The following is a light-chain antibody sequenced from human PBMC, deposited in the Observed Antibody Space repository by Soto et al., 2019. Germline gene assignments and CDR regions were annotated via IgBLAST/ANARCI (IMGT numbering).Light chain of an antibody. Sequence: QSVLTQPASVSGSPGQSITISCTGTSSDVGSYNLVSWYQQHPGKAPKFMIYEVSKRPSGVSNRFSGSKSGNTASLTISGLQAEDEADYYCCSYAGSSTPVVFGGGTKVTVL. V-gene: IGLV2-23*02. CDR3: CSYAGSSTPVV. CDR2: EVS. CDR1: SSDVGSYNL. J-gene: IGLJ2*01.